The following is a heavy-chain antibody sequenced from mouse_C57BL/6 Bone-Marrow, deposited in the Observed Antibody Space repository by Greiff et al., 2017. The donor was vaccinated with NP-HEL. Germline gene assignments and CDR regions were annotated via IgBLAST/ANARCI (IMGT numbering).Heavy chain of an antibody. D-gene: IGHD2-5*01. J-gene: IGHJ2*01. CDR1: GYAFSSSW. Sequence: QVQLKQSGPELVKPGASVKISCKASGYAFSSSWMNWVKQRPGKGLEWIGRIYPGDGDTNYNGKFKGKATLTADKSSSTAYMQLSSLTSEDSAVYFCARFSNYRSFFDYWGQGTTLTVSS. V-gene: IGHV1-82*01. CDR2: IYPGDGDT. CDR3: ARFSNYRSFFDY.